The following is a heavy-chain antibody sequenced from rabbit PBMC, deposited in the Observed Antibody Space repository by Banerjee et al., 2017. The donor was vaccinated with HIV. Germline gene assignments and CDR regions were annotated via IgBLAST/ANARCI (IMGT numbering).Heavy chain of an antibody. D-gene: IGHD4-1*01. J-gene: IGHJ3*01. V-gene: IGHV1S40*01. CDR2: INTNSGNA. CDR1: GVDFSSYY. Sequence: QSLGETGGVLGQPGGSLKLSCKAAGVDFSSYYITWVRQAPGKGLEWIACINTNSGNAVYASWAKGRFTISKTSSTTVTLQMTSLTAADTATYFCARDLAGVIGWNFNFWGQGTLVTVS. CDR3: ARDLAGVIGWNFNF.